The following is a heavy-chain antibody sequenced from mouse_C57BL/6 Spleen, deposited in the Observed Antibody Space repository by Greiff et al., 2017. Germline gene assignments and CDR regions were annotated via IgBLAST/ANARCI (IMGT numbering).Heavy chain of an antibody. CDR3: ARHPGDGYAMDY. Sequence: VQLQQSGPGLVAPSQSLSITCTVSGFSLTSYGVHWVRQPPGKGLEWLVVIWSDGSTTYNSALKSRLSISKDNSKSQVFLKMNRLQTDDTAMYYWARHPGDGYAMDYWGQGTSVTVSS. D-gene: IGHD3-3*01. CDR2: IWSDGST. V-gene: IGHV2-6-1*01. CDR1: GFSLTSYG. J-gene: IGHJ4*01.